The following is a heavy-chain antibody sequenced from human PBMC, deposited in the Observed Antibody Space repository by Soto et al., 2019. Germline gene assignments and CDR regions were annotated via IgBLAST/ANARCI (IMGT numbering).Heavy chain of an antibody. CDR1: GYTFSDYY. CDR2: IHAKSGTT. J-gene: IGHJ4*02. D-gene: IGHD3-3*01. Sequence: ASVKVSCKASGYTFSDYYMHWIRQAPGQGPEWMGWIHAKSGTTNYAQNFQGRVTLTRDTSISTAYMELSRLTSDDTAVYFCARGGVTIFGVVDYWGQGTQVTVSS. V-gene: IGHV1-2*02. CDR3: ARGGVTIFGVVDY.